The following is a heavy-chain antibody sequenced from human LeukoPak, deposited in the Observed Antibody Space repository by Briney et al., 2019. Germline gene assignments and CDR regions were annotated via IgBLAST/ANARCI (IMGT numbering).Heavy chain of an antibody. CDR2: ISWDGTT. V-gene: IGHV3-43*01. D-gene: IGHD3-22*01. J-gene: IGHJ4*02. Sequence: GGSLRLSCAASGFIFEDYTMHWVRQAPGKTLEWVSLISWDGTTYYADSVKGRFTISRDNSKDSLSLQMDTLRGEDTAFYYCVKDLSYESSGSFFDFWGQGTLVTVS. CDR1: GFIFEDYT. CDR3: VKDLSYESSGSFFDF.